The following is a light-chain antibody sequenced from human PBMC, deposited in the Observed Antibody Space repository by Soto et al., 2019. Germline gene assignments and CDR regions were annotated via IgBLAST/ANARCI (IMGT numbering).Light chain of an antibody. CDR3: QAYDRSLNGWV. CDR1: ASNIGADYD. Sequence: QSALTQPPSVSGAPGQRVTISCTGSASNIGADYDAHWYQQLPGAAPQLLIYGNTNRPSGVPDRLSGSKSGASAYLSITGLQAEDEADYYCQAYDRSLNGWVFGGGTKVTVL. V-gene: IGLV1-40*01. CDR2: GNT. J-gene: IGLJ3*02.